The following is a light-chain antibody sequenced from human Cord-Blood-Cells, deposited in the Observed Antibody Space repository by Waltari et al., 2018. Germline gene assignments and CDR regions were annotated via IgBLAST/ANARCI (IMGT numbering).Light chain of an antibody. CDR3: NSRDSSGNHVV. CDR1: SLRRNY. J-gene: IGLJ2*01. CDR2: GKN. V-gene: IGLV3-19*01. Sequence: SSELTQDPAVSVALGDTVRITCQGDSLRRNYASLYQQKPGQAPVLVIYGKNNRPSGIPDRFSGSSSGNTASLTITGAQAEDEADYYCNSRDSSGNHVVFGGGTKLTVL.